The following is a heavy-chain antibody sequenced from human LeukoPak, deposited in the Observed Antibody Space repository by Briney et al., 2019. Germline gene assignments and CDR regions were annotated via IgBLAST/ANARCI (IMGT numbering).Heavy chain of an antibody. CDR3: ASSNYYDSSGPDAFDV. J-gene: IGHJ3*01. D-gene: IGHD3-22*01. CDR2: IYYSGTT. V-gene: IGHV4-59*01. Sequence: SETLSLTCTVSGGSISNYYWSWIRQPPGKGLEWIAYIYYSGTTNHSPSLKSRVTISVDTSKDQFSLKLSSVTAADTAVYYCASSNYYDSSGPDAFDVWGQGTMVTVSS. CDR1: GGSISNYY.